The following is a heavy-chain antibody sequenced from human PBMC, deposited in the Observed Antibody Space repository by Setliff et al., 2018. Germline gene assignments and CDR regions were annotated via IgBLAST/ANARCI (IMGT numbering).Heavy chain of an antibody. V-gene: IGHV4-59*11. Sequence: PLETLSLTCTVSGGSIGPHYWSWIRQAPGKGLEWIGHIFYSDTAKYNPSLESRAAIPVDSSKNQFSLKLRSVTAADTAVYYCARDRSTVIRGVTSFFYYYMVVWGGGTTVTVSS. CDR1: GGSIGPHY. J-gene: IGHJ6*03. CDR3: ARDRSTVIRGVTSFFYYYMVV. D-gene: IGHD3-10*01. CDR2: IFYSDTA.